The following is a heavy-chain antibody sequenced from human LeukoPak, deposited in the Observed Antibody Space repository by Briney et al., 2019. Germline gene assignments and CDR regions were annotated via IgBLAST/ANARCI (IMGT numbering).Heavy chain of an antibody. CDR3: ARGLGMSRAVGGKRSAPEHDAFDI. J-gene: IGHJ3*02. CDR2: INHSGST. D-gene: IGHD4-23*01. CDR1: GGSFSGYY. Sequence: SETLSLTCAVYGGSFSGYYWSWIRQPPGKGLEWIGEINHSGSTNYNPSLKSRVTISVDTSKNQFSLKLSSVTAADTAVYYCARGLGMSRAVGGKRSAPEHDAFDIWGQGTMVTVSS. V-gene: IGHV4-34*01.